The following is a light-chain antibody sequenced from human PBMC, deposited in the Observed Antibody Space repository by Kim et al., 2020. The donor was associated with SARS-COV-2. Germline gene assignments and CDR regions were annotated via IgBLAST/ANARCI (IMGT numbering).Light chain of an antibody. CDR2: AAS. Sequence: ASVGDTVTITCRASQSINNFLNWYQQKPGKAPNLLIFAASTLQSGVPSWFSGDGSGTDFTLTISSLQPEDFATYYCQQTYSSPWTFGQGTKVDIK. CDR3: QQTYSSPWT. J-gene: IGKJ1*01. V-gene: IGKV1-39*01. CDR1: QSINNF.